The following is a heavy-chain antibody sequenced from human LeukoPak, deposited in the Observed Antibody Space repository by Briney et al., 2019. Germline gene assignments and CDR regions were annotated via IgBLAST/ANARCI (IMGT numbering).Heavy chain of an antibody. Sequence: MSSETLSLTCAVYGESFSGYYWSWIRQPPGKGLEWIGEINHSGSTNYNPSLKSRVTISVDTSKNQFSLKLSSVTAADTAVYYCARGQTSGLYGSEPFDYWGQGTLVTVYS. CDR2: INHSGST. CDR3: ARGQTSGLYGSEPFDY. CDR1: GESFSGYY. D-gene: IGHD3-10*01. V-gene: IGHV4-34*01. J-gene: IGHJ4*02.